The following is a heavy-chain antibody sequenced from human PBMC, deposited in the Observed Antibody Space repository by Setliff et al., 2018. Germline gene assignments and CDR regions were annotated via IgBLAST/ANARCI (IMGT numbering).Heavy chain of an antibody. CDR2: ISDRSGSTI. J-gene: IGHJ4*02. Sequence: GGSLRLSCVVSGFTFSDYYMSWIRQAPGKGLEWVSYISDRSGSTIYYADSVKGRFTISRDDSKKTLYLQMNSLRAEDTAVYYCARTSTVTRNPLFDYWGQGTLVTVSS. CDR1: GFTFSDYY. D-gene: IGHD4-17*01. CDR3: ARTSTVTRNPLFDY. V-gene: IGHV3-11*01.